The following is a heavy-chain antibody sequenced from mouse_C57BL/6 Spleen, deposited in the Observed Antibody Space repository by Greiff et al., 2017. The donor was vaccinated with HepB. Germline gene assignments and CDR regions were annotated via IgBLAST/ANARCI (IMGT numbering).Heavy chain of an antibody. D-gene: IGHD4-1*01. CDR2: IYPGSGNT. CDR3: ARWELTGTGDY. CDR1: GYSFTSYY. Sequence: VQLQQSGPELVKPGASVKISCKASGYSFTSYYIHWVKQRPGQGLEWIGWIYPGSGNTKYNEKFKGKATLTADTSSSTAYMQLSSLTSEDSAVYYCARWELTGTGDYWGQGTTLTVSS. V-gene: IGHV1-66*01. J-gene: IGHJ2*01.